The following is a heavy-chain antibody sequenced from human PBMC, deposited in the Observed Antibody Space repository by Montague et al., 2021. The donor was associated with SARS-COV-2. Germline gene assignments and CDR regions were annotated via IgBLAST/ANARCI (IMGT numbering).Heavy chain of an antibody. CDR2: I. CDR1: GFTFSNYI. CDR3: ARAPGYDGTDY. Sequence: SLRLSCAASGFTFSNYIMNWVRQAPGKGLEWVSSIKGRFTISRVNAKNSLYLQMNSLRAEDTAVYYCARAPGYDGTDYWGQGTLVTVSS. J-gene: IGHJ4*02. D-gene: IGHD4-23*01. V-gene: IGHV3-21*01.